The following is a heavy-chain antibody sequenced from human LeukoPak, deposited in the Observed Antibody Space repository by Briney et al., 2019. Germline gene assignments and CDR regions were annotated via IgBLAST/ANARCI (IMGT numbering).Heavy chain of an antibody. CDR3: ATGTSWHDVDYFDY. D-gene: IGHD1-1*01. Sequence: GGSLRLSCAASGFTFSSYSMNWVRQAPGKGLEWVSSISSSSSYIYYADSVKGRFTISRDNAKNSLYLQMNSLRAEDTAVYYCATGTSWHDVDYFDYWGQGTLVTVSS. V-gene: IGHV3-21*01. J-gene: IGHJ4*02. CDR1: GFTFSSYS. CDR2: ISSSSSYI.